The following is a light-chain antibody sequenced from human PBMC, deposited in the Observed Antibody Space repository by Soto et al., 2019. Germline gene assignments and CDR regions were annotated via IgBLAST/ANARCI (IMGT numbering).Light chain of an antibody. CDR2: KVS. Sequence: DVVMTQSPLSLPVTLGQPASISCRSSQSLVHSDGNTYLNWFHQRPGQSPRRLIYKVSNRDSGVPDRFSGSGSDTDFTLKISGVEAEDVGVYYCMQGTHWPPYTCVQGTKLEIK. J-gene: IGKJ2*01. CDR3: MQGTHWPPYT. V-gene: IGKV2-30*02. CDR1: QSLVHSDGNTY.